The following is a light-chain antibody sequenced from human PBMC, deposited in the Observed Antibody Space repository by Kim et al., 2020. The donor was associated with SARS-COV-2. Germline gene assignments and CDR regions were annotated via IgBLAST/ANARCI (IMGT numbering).Light chain of an antibody. Sequence: DIQMTQSPSSVSASVGDRVTITCRASQDINTWLAWYQQKPGQAPKLLIYSGSDLESGTPSRFSGTGSGTDFTLTISSLQSEDFATYYCQQSDSFPLTFGAGTKVDIK. V-gene: IGKV1-12*01. CDR3: QQSDSFPLT. CDR2: SGS. CDR1: QDINTW. J-gene: IGKJ4*01.